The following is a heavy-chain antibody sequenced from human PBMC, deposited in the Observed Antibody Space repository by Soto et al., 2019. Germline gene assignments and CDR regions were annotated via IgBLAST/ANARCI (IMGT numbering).Heavy chain of an antibody. CDR2: ISGSGGST. CDR1: GFTFSSYA. Sequence: GGSLRLSCAGSGFTFSSYAMSWVRQAPGKGLEWVPAISGSGGSTYYADSVKGRFTISRDNSKNRLYLQMNSLRAEDTAVYYCAKEGPYDYIWGSYRYPFDYWGQGTLVTVSS. V-gene: IGHV3-23*01. J-gene: IGHJ4*02. CDR3: AKEGPYDYIWGSYRYPFDY. D-gene: IGHD3-16*02.